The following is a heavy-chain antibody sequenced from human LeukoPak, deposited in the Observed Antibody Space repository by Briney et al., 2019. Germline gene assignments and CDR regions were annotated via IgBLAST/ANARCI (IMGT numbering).Heavy chain of an antibody. Sequence: ASVKVSCKASGGTFSSYAISWVRQAPGQGLEWMGGIIPIFGTANYAQKFQGRVTITADESTSTAYMELSSLRSEDTAVYYCAPGDILTGGADWFDPWGQGTLVTVSS. J-gene: IGHJ5*02. V-gene: IGHV1-69*13. CDR1: GGTFSSYA. D-gene: IGHD3-9*01. CDR3: APGDILTGGADWFDP. CDR2: IIPIFGTA.